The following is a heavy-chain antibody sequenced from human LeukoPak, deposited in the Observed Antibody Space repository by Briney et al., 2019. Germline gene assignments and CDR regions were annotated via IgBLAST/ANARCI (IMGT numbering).Heavy chain of an antibody. Sequence: GGSLRLSCAASGFTLSSYEMNWVRQAPGKGLEWVSYISSSGSTIYYADSVKGRFTISRDNAKNSLYLQMNSLRAEDTAVYYCARPTTVTTGYFDYWGQGTLVTVSS. D-gene: IGHD4-17*01. V-gene: IGHV3-48*03. CDR1: GFTLSSYE. CDR3: ARPTTVTTGYFDY. CDR2: ISSSGSTI. J-gene: IGHJ4*02.